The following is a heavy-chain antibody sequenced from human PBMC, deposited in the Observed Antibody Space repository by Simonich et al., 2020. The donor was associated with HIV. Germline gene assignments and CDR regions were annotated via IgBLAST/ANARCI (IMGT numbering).Heavy chain of an antibody. D-gene: IGHD2-2*01. CDR3: ARDGRKGSSTSCSDY. Sequence: EVQLVESGGGLVKPGGSLRLSCAASGFTFSSYRMNWVRQAPGKGLEWVSSISSSSSYIYYANSVKGRFTISRDNAKNSLYLQMNSLRAEDTDVYYCARDGRKGSSTSCSDYWGQGTLVTVSS. J-gene: IGHJ4*02. CDR1: GFTFSSYR. V-gene: IGHV3-21*01. CDR2: ISSSSSYI.